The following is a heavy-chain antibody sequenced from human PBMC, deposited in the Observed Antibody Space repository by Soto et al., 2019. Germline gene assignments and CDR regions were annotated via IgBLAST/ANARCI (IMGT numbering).Heavy chain of an antibody. J-gene: IGHJ6*02. CDR3: ASSFTSSQWRYGMDV. CDR2: ISAYNGNT. V-gene: IGHV1-18*01. D-gene: IGHD2-2*01. Sequence: QVQLVQSGAEVKKPGASVKVSCKASGYTFSNYGFSWVRQAPGQRLEWMGWISAYNGNTNYAQKVQGRVTMTTDTATGTAYMELRSLRSDDTAVYYCASSFTSSQWRYGMDVWGQGTPVTVSS. CDR1: GYTFSNYG.